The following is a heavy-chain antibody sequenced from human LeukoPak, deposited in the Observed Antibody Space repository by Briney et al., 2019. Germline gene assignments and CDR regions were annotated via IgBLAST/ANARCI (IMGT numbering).Heavy chain of an antibody. J-gene: IGHJ4*02. CDR2: IYYSGST. CDR3: ARHSYYDSSPDY. D-gene: IGHD3-22*01. Sequence: SETLSLTCTVSGGSISSSSYYWGWIRQPPGKGLEWIGSIYYSGSTYYNPSLKSRVTISVDTSKNQSSLKLSSVTAADTAVYYCARHSYYDSSPDYWGQGTLVTVSS. CDR1: GGSISSSSYY. V-gene: IGHV4-39*01.